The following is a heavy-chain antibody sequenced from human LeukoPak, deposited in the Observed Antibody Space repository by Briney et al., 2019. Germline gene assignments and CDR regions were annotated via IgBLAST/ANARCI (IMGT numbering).Heavy chain of an antibody. J-gene: IGHJ4*02. CDR2: ISSSSSYI. CDR3: ARDLRRDCSSTSCYEDY. D-gene: IGHD2-2*01. V-gene: IGHV3-21*01. Sequence: GGSLRLSCAASGFTFSSYSMNCVRQAPGKGLEWGSSISSSSSYIYYADSVKGRFTISRDNAKNSLYLQMNSLRAEDTAVYYCARDLRRDCSSTSCYEDYWGQGTLVTVSS. CDR1: GFTFSSYS.